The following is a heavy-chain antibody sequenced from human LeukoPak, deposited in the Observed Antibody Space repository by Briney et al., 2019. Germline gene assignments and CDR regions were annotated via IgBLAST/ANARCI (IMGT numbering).Heavy chain of an antibody. CDR3: AKAYGDYYPHYFYYMDV. Sequence: GGSLRLSCAASGFTFDDYAMHWVRQAPGKGLEWVSGISWNSGSIGYADSVKGRFTISRDNAKNSLYLQMNTLRAEDTAVYYCAKAYGDYYPHYFYYMDVWGKGTTVTISS. V-gene: IGHV3-9*01. D-gene: IGHD4-17*01. CDR1: GFTFDDYA. J-gene: IGHJ6*03. CDR2: ISWNSGSI.